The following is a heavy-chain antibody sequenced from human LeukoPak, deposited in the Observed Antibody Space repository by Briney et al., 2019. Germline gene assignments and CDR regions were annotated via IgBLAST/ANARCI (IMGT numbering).Heavy chain of an antibody. D-gene: IGHD6-19*01. CDR3: AGIEIAVAERFDY. J-gene: IGHJ4*02. V-gene: IGHV4-34*01. Sequence: SETLSLTCAVYGGSFSGYYWSWIRQPPGKGLEWIGEINHSGSTNYNPSLKSRVTISVDTSKNQFSLKLSSVTAADTAVYYCAGIEIAVAERFDYWGQGTLVTVSS. CDR1: GGSFSGYY. CDR2: INHSGST.